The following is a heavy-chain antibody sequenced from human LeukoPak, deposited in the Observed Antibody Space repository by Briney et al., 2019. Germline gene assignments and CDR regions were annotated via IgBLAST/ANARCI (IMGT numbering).Heavy chain of an antibody. Sequence: GASLRLSCAASGFTFSNYAMSWVRQAPGKGLEWVSAILGSGVITYYADSVKGRFTVSRDNSKSTLYLRMNTLRAEDTALYYCAKWGDYDVLTGYYVPDYWGQGTLVTVSS. CDR1: GFTFSNYA. V-gene: IGHV3-23*01. D-gene: IGHD3-9*01. CDR3: AKWGDYDVLTGYYVPDY. J-gene: IGHJ4*02. CDR2: ILGSGVIT.